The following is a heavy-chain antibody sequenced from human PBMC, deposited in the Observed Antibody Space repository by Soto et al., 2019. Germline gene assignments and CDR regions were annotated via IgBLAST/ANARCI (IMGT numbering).Heavy chain of an antibody. Sequence: ASVKVSCKASGSTFTSYGISWVRQAPGQGLEWMGWISAYNGNTNYAQKLQGRVTMTTDTSTSTAYMELRSLRSDDTAVYYCAIGGLGYCSGGSCPADAFDIWGQGTMVTVSS. J-gene: IGHJ3*02. V-gene: IGHV1-18*01. CDR3: AIGGLGYCSGGSCPADAFDI. D-gene: IGHD2-15*01. CDR1: GSTFTSYG. CDR2: ISAYNGNT.